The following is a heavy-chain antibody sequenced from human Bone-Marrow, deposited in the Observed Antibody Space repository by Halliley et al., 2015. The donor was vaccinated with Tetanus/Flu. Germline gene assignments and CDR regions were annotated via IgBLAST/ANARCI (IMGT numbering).Heavy chain of an antibody. J-gene: IGHJ6*02. Sequence: IDPTASYPKYNPSFEGHVTISVDKSINTVYLQWSSLRASDTAKYYCARYQFSGSYHYYGMDVWGQGTTVTVSS. V-gene: IGHV5-10-1*01. CDR3: ARYQFSGSYHYYGMDV. CDR2: IDPTASYP. D-gene: IGHD3-10*01.